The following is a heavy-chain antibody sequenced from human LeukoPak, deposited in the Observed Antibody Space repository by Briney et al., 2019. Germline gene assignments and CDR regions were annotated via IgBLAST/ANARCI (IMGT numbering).Heavy chain of an antibody. Sequence: GGSLRLSCAASGFTFSSYWMSWVRQAPGKGLEWVSGISGSGGATYYADSVKGRFTVSRDDPHNTLYLQMNSVRAEDTAVYFCARGGVDHYGSGTYYLMYYFDHWGQGALVTVSS. D-gene: IGHD3-10*01. CDR1: GFTFSSYW. CDR3: ARGGVDHYGSGTYYLMYYFDH. J-gene: IGHJ4*02. V-gene: IGHV3-23*01. CDR2: ISGSGGAT.